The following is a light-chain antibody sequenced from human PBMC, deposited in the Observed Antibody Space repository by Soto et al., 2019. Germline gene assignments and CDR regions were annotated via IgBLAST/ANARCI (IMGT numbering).Light chain of an antibody. V-gene: IGLV1-47*01. CDR2: RNN. J-gene: IGLJ2*01. CDR1: SSNIGSNY. Sequence: QSVLTQPPSASGTPGQRVTISCSGSSSNIGSNYVYWYQQLPGTAPKLLIYRNNQRPSGVPDLFSGSKSGTSASLAISGLRSEDEADYYCAAWDDSLSVVFGGGTQLTVL. CDR3: AAWDDSLSVV.